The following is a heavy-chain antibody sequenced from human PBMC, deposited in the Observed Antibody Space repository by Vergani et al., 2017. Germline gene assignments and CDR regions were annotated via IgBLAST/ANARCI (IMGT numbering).Heavy chain of an antibody. CDR2: ISAYNGNT. V-gene: IGHV1-18*01. CDR3: AGYRKYDYVWGSYRRRGFDY. D-gene: IGHD3-16*02. Sequence: QVQLVQSGAKVKKPGASVKVPCKASGYPFTSYGISWVRQALGQGLVCMGWISAYNGNTNYAPKLQGRDTMTTDTSTSTAYMELRSLRSDDTALYYWAGYRKYDYVWGSYRRRGFDYWGQGTLVTVSS. J-gene: IGHJ4*02. CDR1: GYPFTSYG.